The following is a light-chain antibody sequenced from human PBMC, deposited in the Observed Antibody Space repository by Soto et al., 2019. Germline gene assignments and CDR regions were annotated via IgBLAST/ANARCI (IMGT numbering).Light chain of an antibody. V-gene: IGKV3-11*01. CDR3: QQYNNWPST. J-gene: IGKJ2*01. Sequence: EIVLTQSPATLSLSPGERATLSCTASQSVSSYLAWYQQKPGQPPRLLIYDASNRATGIAARFSGSGSGTDFTLNISSPDPEDFAIYYCQQYNNWPSTFGQGTKLEIK. CDR2: DAS. CDR1: QSVSSY.